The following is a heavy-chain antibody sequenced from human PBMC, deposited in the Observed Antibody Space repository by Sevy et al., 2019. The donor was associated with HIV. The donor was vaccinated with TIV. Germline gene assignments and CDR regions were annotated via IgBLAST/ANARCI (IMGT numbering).Heavy chain of an antibody. V-gene: IGHV3-21*01. Sequence: GGSLRLSCAASGFTFSSYSMNWVRQAPGKGLEWVSSISSSSNYIYYADSVKGRFTISRDNAKNSLYLQMNSLIAEDTAVYYCARGEVNYDSMIPIRTEGGYYHGMDVWGQGTTVTVSS. J-gene: IGHJ6*02. CDR2: ISSSSNYI. CDR1: GFTFSSYS. D-gene: IGHD3-3*01. CDR3: ARGEVNYDSMIPIRTEGGYYHGMDV.